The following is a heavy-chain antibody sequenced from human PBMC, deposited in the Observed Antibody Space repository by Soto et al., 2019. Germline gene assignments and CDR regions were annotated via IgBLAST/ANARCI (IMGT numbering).Heavy chain of an antibody. CDR1: GGSISSSSYY. V-gene: IGHV4-39*01. J-gene: IGHJ5*02. CDR3: ARHRSYYGSGSPSWFDP. D-gene: IGHD3-10*01. CDR2: IYYSGST. Sequence: QLQLQESGPGLVKPSETLSLTCTVSGGSISSSSYYWGWIRQPPGKGLEWIGSIYYSGSTYYNPSLKSRVTISVDTSKTQFSLKLSSVTAADTAVYYCARHRSYYGSGSPSWFDPWGQGTLVTVSS.